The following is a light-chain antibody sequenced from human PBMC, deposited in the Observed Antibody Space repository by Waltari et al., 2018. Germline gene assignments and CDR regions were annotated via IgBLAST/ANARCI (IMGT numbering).Light chain of an antibody. CDR3: QQYFTRPWT. V-gene: IGKV3-15*01. CDR1: QSVSNN. Sequence: EVVMTQSPVTLSVSPGERATLSCRASQSVSNNLAWYQHKPGQAPRLVMYDASTRASGLPARFSGTGSGREFTLTINRLQSEDVAIYYCQQYFTRPWTFGQGTKVEIK. J-gene: IGKJ1*01. CDR2: DAS.